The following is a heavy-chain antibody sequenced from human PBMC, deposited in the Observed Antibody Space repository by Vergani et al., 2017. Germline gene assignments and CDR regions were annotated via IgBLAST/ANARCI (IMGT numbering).Heavy chain of an antibody. Sequence: EVQLVESGGGLVKPGGSLRLSCAASGFTFSSYSMNWVRQAPGMGLEWVSSISSSSSYIYYADSVKGRFTISRDNAKNSLYLQMNSLRAEDTAVYYCARGGLTVTTLLVDWGQGTLVTVSS. J-gene: IGHJ4*02. V-gene: IGHV3-21*01. CDR3: ARGGLTVTTLLVD. CDR2: ISSSSSYI. CDR1: GFTFSSYS. D-gene: IGHD4-17*01.